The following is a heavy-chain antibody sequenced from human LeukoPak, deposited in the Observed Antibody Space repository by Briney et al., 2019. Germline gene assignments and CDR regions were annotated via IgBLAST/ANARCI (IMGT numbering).Heavy chain of an antibody. J-gene: IGHJ4*02. V-gene: IGHV3-7*01. Sequence: PGGSLRLSCAASGFTFSSYAMSWVRQAPGKGLEWVANIKQDGSEKYYVDSVKGRFTISRDNAKNSLSLQMNSLRAEDTAVYYCARQRGSGCLDYWGQGTLVTVSS. CDR2: IKQDGSEK. CDR1: GFTFSSYA. CDR3: ARQRGSGCLDY. D-gene: IGHD6-19*01.